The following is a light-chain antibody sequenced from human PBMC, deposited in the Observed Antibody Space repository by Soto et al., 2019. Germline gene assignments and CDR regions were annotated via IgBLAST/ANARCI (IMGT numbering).Light chain of an antibody. Sequence: EIVLTQSPGTLSLSPGERATLSCRASQSVSNSYLAWYQQKPGQAPRLLIYGASSRATGIPDRFSGSGSGTDFTLTISRLEPEDFVVYYCQQYGSSPPVTFGGGTKVEIK. V-gene: IGKV3-20*01. CDR3: QQYGSSPPVT. CDR2: GAS. CDR1: QSVSNSY. J-gene: IGKJ4*01.